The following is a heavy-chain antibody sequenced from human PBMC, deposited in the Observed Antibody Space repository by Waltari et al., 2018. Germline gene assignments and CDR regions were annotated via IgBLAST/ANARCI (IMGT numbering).Heavy chain of an antibody. CDR3: ARGSQSRWGWYYFDY. V-gene: IGHV1-2*06. D-gene: IGHD6-19*01. CDR2: INPNSGGT. J-gene: IGHJ4*02. Sequence: QVQLVQSGAEVKKPGASVKVSCKASGYTFTGYYMHWVRQAPGQGLEWMGRINPNSGGTNYAQKFQGRVTMTRDTSISTAYMELSRLRSDDTAVYYCARGSQSRWGWYYFDYWGQGTLVTVSS. CDR1: GYTFTGYY.